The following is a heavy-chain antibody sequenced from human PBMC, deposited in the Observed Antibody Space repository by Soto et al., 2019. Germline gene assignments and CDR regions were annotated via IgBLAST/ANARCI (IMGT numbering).Heavy chain of an antibody. V-gene: IGHV4-61*08. J-gene: IGHJ4*02. CDR1: GGSISSGGYY. D-gene: IGHD2-2*01. Sequence: PSETLSLTCTVSGGSISSGGYYWSWIRQHPGKGLEWIGYIYYSGSTYYNPSLKSRVTISVDTSKNQFSLKLSSVTAADTAVYYCARIGYCSSTSCSRQGNFDYWGQGTLVTVSS. CDR2: IYYSGST. CDR3: ARIGYCSSTSCSRQGNFDY.